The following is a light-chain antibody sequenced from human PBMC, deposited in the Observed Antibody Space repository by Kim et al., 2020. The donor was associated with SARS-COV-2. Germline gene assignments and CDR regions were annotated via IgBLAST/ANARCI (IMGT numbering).Light chain of an antibody. J-gene: IGLJ3*02. CDR3: SAWDSSLSAWV. Sequence: RQPSTLTCTGKSTTVGAQGAAWLQQHPDHPPKLLFYRNNNRPSGISERLSASRSGNTDSLTITALQPEDEADYYCSAWDSSLSAWVLGGGTQLTVL. CDR2: RNN. CDR1: STTVGAQG. V-gene: IGLV10-54*01.